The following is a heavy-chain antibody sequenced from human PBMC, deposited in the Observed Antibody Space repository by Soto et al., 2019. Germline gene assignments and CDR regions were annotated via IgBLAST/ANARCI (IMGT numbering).Heavy chain of an antibody. CDR2: IWYDGSNK. CDR1: GFTFSSYG. J-gene: IGHJ6*02. V-gene: IGHV3-33*01. Sequence: QVQLVESGGGVVQPGRSLRLSCAASGFTFSSYGMHWVRQAPGKGLEWVAVIWYDGSNKYYADSVKGRFTISRDNSKNTLYLQMNSLRAEDTAVYYCAGDPVESQLPYGMHVLGQGTPGTVSS. CDR3: AGDPVESQLPYGMHV. D-gene: IGHD2-2*01.